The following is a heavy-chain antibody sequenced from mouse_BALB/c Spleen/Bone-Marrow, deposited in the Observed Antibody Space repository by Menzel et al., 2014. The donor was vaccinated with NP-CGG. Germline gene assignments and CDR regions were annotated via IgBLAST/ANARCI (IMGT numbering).Heavy chain of an antibody. CDR1: GYAFSSSW. D-gene: IGHD4-1*02. Sequence: QVQLQQPGPELVKPGASVKISCKASGYAFSSSWMNWVKQRPGQGLEWIGRSYPGDGDTKYNGKFKGKVTLTADKSSSTAYMQHSSLTSVHSAVYLCARRLNWDTYSMDYWGQGTPVTVSS. CDR3: ARRLNWDTYSMDY. V-gene: IGHV1-82*01. CDR2: SYPGDGDT. J-gene: IGHJ4*01.